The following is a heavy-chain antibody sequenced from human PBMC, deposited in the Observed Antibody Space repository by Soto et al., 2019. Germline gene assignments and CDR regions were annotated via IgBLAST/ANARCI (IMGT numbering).Heavy chain of an antibody. D-gene: IGHD2-2*01. CDR2: IIPIFGTA. Sequence: SVKVSCKASGGTFSSYAISWVRQAPGQGLEWMGGIIPIFGTANYAQKFQGRVTITADESTSTAYRELSSLRSEETAVYYCAREFYCRSTSCYNWFDPWGQGTLVTVSS. CDR3: AREFYCRSTSCYNWFDP. J-gene: IGHJ5*02. V-gene: IGHV1-69*13. CDR1: GGTFSSYA.